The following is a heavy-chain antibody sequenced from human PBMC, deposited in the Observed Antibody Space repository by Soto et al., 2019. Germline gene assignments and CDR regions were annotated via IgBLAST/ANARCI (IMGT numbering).Heavy chain of an antibody. CDR3: ARIHWSQSSLDY. CDR1: GGSIDSTDYS. CDR2: VSHRGTA. D-gene: IGHD6-19*01. J-gene: IGHJ4*02. V-gene: IGHV4-30-2*01. Sequence: TLSLTFAVSGGSIDSTDYSLTWIRQPPGKGLEWIGYVSHRGTAYSIPSLKGRLTLSMDSSQTQFSLKLTSVTAADSAVYYCARIHWSQSSLDYWGRGILVTVSS.